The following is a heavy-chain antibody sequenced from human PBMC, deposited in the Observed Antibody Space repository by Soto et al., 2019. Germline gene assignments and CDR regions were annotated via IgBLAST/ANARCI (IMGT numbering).Heavy chain of an antibody. Sequence: GGSLRLSCAASGFSFNSYAMHWVRQAPGEGLEWVAVISYDGNNKCYADSVRGRFTISRDNSKNTLYLQMNSLRTEDTAVYYCESSSGSGYQNFFDTWGQGSLVTVSS. V-gene: IGHV3-30-3*01. CDR3: ESSSGSGYQNFFDT. CDR1: GFSFNSYA. CDR2: ISYDGNNK. J-gene: IGHJ5*02. D-gene: IGHD3-22*01.